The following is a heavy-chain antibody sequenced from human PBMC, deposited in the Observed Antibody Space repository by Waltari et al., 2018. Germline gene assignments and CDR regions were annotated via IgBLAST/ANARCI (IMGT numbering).Heavy chain of an antibody. CDR3: ARAAWDCTNGVCYFMAPPYYYMDV. J-gene: IGHJ6*03. D-gene: IGHD2-8*01. V-gene: IGHV4-30-2*01. CDR2: IYHSGST. CDR1: GGSISSGGYS. Sequence: QLQLQESGSGLVKPSQTLSLTCAVSGGSISSGGYSWSWIRQPPGKGQAWSGYIYHSGSTYYNPSLKSRVTISVDRSKNQFSLKLSSVTAADTAVYYCARAAWDCTNGVCYFMAPPYYYMDVWGKGTTVTISS.